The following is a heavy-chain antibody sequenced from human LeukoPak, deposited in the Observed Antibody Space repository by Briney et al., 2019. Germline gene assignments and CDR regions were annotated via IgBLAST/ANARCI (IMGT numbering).Heavy chain of an antibody. J-gene: IGHJ6*03. D-gene: IGHD2-2*01. CDR2: MNPNSGNT. V-gene: IGHV1-8*02. CDR3: ARALGYCGSTSCYYYMDV. Sequence: ASVKVSCKASGYTFTGYYMHWVRQAPGQGLEWMGWMNPNSGNTGYAQNFQGRGTMTRNTSISTAYMELSSLRSEDTAVYYCARALGYCGSTSCYYYMDVWGKGTTVTISS. CDR1: GYTFTGYY.